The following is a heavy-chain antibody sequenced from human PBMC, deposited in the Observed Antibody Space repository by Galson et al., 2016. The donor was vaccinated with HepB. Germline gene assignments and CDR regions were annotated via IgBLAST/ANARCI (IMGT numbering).Heavy chain of an antibody. Sequence: SLRLSCAASGFMYRNYAMSWVRQAPGKGLEWVSVISGSGGTTFYAESVKGRFSISRDNSQNTLDLQMNSLRAEDTAVYYFGKIFDFLNGWIDQWGQGTLVTVSS. CDR1: GFMYRNYA. D-gene: IGHD3-3*01. CDR2: ISGSGGTT. V-gene: IGHV3-23*01. CDR3: GKIFDFLNGWIDQ. J-gene: IGHJ4*02.